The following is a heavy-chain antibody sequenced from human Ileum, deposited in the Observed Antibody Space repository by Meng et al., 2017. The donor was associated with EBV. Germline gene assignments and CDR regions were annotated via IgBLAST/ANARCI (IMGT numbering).Heavy chain of an antibody. CDR2: IYWNDDK. CDR3: AHTKHSSGYYYHDY. D-gene: IGHD3-22*01. V-gene: IGHV2-5*01. J-gene: IGHJ4*02. Sequence: LKDVGPTPREPTQPLHCACTFSRSSLTNSGVSVAWIRKPPGKALERLAVIYWNDDKGDSPYLKSRLTITKDTSKNQVVLKMTNMDPVDTATYYCAHTKHSSGYYYHDYWGQGTLVTVSS. CDR1: RSSLTNSGVS.